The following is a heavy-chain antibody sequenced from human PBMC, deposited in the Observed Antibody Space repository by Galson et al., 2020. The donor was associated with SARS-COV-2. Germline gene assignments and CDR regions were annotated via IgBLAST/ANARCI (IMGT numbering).Heavy chain of an antibody. CDR2: IVVGSGNT. D-gene: IGHD3-10*01. Sequence: SVKVSCKASGFTFTSSAMQWVRQARGQRLEWIGWIVVGSGNTNYAQKFQERVTITRDMSTSTAYMELSSLRSEDTAVYYCAAVRRSRDAFDIWGQGTMVTVSS. J-gene: IGHJ3*02. CDR1: GFTFTSSA. CDR3: AAVRRSRDAFDI. V-gene: IGHV1-58*02.